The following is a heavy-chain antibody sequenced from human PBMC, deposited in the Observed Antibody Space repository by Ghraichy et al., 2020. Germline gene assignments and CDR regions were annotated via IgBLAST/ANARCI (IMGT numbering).Heavy chain of an antibody. CDR2: IFSNDEK. CDR1: GFSLSNARMG. J-gene: IGHJ4*02. V-gene: IGHV2-26*01. D-gene: IGHD6-19*01. CDR3: ARGPGSGWYRAPFDY. Sequence: SGPTLVKPTETLTLTCTVSGFSLSNARMGVSWIRQPPGKALEWLAHIFSNDEKSYSTSLKSRLTISKDTSKSQVVLTMTNMDPVDTATYYCARGPGSGWYRAPFDYWGQGTLVTVSS.